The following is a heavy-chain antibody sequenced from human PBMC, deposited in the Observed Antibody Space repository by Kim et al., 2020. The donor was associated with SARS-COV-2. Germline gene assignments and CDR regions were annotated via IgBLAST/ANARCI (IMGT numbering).Heavy chain of an antibody. D-gene: IGHD3-10*01. Sequence: SETLSLTCTVSGGSISSYYWSWIRQPPGKGLEWIGYIYYSGSTNYNPSLKSRVTISVDTSKNQFSLKLSSVTAADTAVYYCARAPMRPYGSGSLELDYWGQGTLVTVSS. CDR2: IYYSGST. V-gene: IGHV4-59*13. CDR3: ARAPMRPYGSGSLELDY. J-gene: IGHJ4*02. CDR1: GGSISSYY.